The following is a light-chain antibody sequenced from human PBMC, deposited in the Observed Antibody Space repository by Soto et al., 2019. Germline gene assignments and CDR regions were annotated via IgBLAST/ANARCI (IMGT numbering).Light chain of an antibody. CDR2: AAS. J-gene: IGKJ2*01. V-gene: IGKV1-39*01. Sequence: DIQMTQSPSSLSASVGDRVTVTCRASQSIITYLNWYQQRPGKAPKLLIYAASSLASGVPSRFSGSGSGTYFTLTISSLQPDDFATYYCQQTHNTPHTFGQGTKVDIK. CDR1: QSIITY. CDR3: QQTHNTPHT.